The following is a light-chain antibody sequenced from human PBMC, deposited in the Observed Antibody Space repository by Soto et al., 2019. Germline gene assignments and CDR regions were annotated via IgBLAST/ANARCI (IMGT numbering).Light chain of an antibody. CDR1: SGSIASNY. CDR2: EDN. J-gene: IGLJ7*01. CDR3: QSYDSSNHAV. V-gene: IGLV6-57*02. Sequence: NFMLTQPHSVSESPGQTVTISCTGSSGSIASNYVQWYQQRPGSAPTTVIYEDNQRPSGVPDRFSGSIDSSSNSASLTISELKAEEEANYYCQSYDSSNHAVFGGGTQLTVL.